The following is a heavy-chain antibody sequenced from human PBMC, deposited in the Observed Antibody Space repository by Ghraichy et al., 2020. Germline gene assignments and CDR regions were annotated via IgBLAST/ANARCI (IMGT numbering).Heavy chain of an antibody. V-gene: IGHV1-2*02. Sequence: ASVKVSCKASGYTFSGYYIHWVRQAPGQGLEWMGWINPNSGGTNNAQKFQGRVTMTRDTSINTTYMELSGLRSDDTAVYYCARDILATMVVGANWFDPWGQGTLVTVSS. D-gene: IGHD2-15*01. CDR3: ARDILATMVVGANWFDP. CDR2: INPNSGGT. CDR1: GYTFSGYY. J-gene: IGHJ5*02.